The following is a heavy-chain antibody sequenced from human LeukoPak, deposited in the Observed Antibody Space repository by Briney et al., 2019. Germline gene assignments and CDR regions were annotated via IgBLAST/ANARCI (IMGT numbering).Heavy chain of an antibody. J-gene: IGHJ4*02. Sequence: GGSLRLSCAASGFTFSSYAMSWVRQAPGKGLEWVSAISGSGGSTYYADSVKGRFTISRDNSKNTLYLQMNSLRAEDTAVYYCAKPLAISRGWYYFDYWGQGTLVTVSS. CDR1: GFTFSSYA. D-gene: IGHD6-19*01. V-gene: IGHV3-23*01. CDR2: ISGSGGST. CDR3: AKPLAISRGWYYFDY.